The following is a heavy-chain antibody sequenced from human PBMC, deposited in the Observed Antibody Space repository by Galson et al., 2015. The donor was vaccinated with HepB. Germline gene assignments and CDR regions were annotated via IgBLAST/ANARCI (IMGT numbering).Heavy chain of an antibody. CDR1: GFTFSSYA. J-gene: IGHJ4*02. V-gene: IGHV3-30-3*01. D-gene: IGHD6-19*01. CDR2: ISYDGSNK. CDR3: ARGYLGRAWGLLAVAGKLDY. Sequence: SLRLSCAASGFTFSSYAMHWVRQAPGKGLEWVAVISYDGSNKYYADSVKGRFTISRDNSKNTLYLQMNSLRAEDTAVYYCARGYLGRAWGLLAVAGKLDYWGQGTLVTVSS.